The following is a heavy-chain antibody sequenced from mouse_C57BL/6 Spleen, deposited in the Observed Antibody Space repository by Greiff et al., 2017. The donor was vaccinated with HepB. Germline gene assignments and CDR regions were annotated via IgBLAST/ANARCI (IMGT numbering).Heavy chain of an antibody. V-gene: IGHV1-18*01. CDR2: INPNNGGT. Sequence: EVQLQQSGPELVKPGASVKIPCKASGYTFTDYNMDWVKQSHGKSLEWIGDINPNNGGTIYNQKFKGKATLTVDKSSSTAYMELRSLTSEDTAVYYCARVTFPYGAMDYWGQGTSVTVAS. CDR3: ARVTFPYGAMDY. CDR1: GYTFTDYN. J-gene: IGHJ4*01. D-gene: IGHD1-1*02.